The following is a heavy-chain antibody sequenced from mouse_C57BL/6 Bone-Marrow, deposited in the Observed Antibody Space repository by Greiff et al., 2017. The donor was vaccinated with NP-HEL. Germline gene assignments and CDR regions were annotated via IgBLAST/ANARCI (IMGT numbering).Heavy chain of an antibody. V-gene: IGHV1-76*01. CDR1: GYTFTDYY. Sequence: VKLVESGAELVRPGASVKLSCKASGYTFTDYYINWVKQRPGQGLEWIARIYPGSGNTYYNEKFKGQATLTAEKSSSTAYMQLSSLTSEDSAVYFCARGGTTVVATGRYYFDYWGQGTTLTVSS. CDR2: IYPGSGNT. D-gene: IGHD1-1*01. J-gene: IGHJ2*01. CDR3: ARGGTTVVATGRYYFDY.